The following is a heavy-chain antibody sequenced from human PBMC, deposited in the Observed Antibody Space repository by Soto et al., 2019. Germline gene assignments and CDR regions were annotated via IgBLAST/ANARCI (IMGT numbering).Heavy chain of an antibody. CDR1: GFTFSSYW. CDR2: INSDGSST. J-gene: IGHJ6*02. Sequence: GGSLRLSCAASGFTFSSYWMHWVRQAPGKGLVWVSRINSDGSSTSYADSVKGRFTISRDNAKNTLYLQMNSLRAEDTAVYYCARDQSSSWYGGSYYYYGMDVWGQGTTVTVSS. D-gene: IGHD6-13*01. CDR3: ARDQSSSWYGGSYYYYGMDV. V-gene: IGHV3-74*01.